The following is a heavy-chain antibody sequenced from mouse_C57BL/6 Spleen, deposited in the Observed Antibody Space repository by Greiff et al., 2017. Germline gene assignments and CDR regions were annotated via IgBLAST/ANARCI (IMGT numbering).Heavy chain of an antibody. V-gene: IGHV1-26*01. CDR3: ARYSDVYSYWYFDV. Sequence: VQLQQSGPELVKPGASVKISCKASGYTFTDYYMNWVKQSHGKSLEWIGDINPNNGGTSYNQKFKGKATLTVDKSSSTAYMELRSLTSEDSAVYYCARYSDVYSYWYFDVWGTGTTVTVSS. J-gene: IGHJ1*03. CDR2: INPNNGGT. CDR1: GYTFTDYY. D-gene: IGHD2-3*01.